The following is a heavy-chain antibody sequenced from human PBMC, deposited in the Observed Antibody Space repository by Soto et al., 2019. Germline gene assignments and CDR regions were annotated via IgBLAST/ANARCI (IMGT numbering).Heavy chain of an antibody. CDR1: GYTFINYG. V-gene: IGHV1-18*01. D-gene: IGHD3-9*01. CDR2: ISVYNGNT. J-gene: IGHJ4*02. CDR3: ARTQPYYDVLTGYLIDY. Sequence: QLQLVQSGAEVKKPGASVKDSCKASGYTFINYGITWVRQAPGQGLEWMGWISVYNGNTNYAQKFQGRVTMTTDTSTSTAYMELRSLRSDDTAVYYCARTQPYYDVLTGYLIDYWAQGTLVTVSS.